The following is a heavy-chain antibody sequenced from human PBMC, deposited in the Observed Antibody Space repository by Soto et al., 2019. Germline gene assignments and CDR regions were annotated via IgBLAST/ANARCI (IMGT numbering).Heavy chain of an antibody. V-gene: IGHV1-18*04. J-gene: IGHJ6*02. Sequence: ASVKVSCKASGSTFTSYGMSWVRQAPGQGLEWMGWISGYNGNTNYAQKLQGRVTMTTDTSTSTAYMELRSLRSDDTAVYYCARDGNYDLWSGYWSPLCYYGMDVWGQGTTVTVSS. CDR2: ISGYNGNT. CDR1: GSTFTSYG. CDR3: ARDGNYDLWSGYWSPLCYYGMDV. D-gene: IGHD3-3*01.